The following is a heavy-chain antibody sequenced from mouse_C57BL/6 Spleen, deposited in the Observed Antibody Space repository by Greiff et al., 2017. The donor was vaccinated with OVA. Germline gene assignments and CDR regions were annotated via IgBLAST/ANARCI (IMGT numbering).Heavy chain of an antibody. CDR2: IYPSDSET. V-gene: IGHV1-61*01. CDR3: ARRLLRGFDY. Sequence: VQLQQPGAELVRPGSSVKLSCKASGYTFTSYWMDWVKQRPGQGLEWIGNIYPSDSETHYNQKFKDKATLTVDKSSSTAYMQRSSLTSEDSAVYYCARRLLRGFDYWGQGTTLTVSS. D-gene: IGHD1-1*01. J-gene: IGHJ2*01. CDR1: GYTFTSYW.